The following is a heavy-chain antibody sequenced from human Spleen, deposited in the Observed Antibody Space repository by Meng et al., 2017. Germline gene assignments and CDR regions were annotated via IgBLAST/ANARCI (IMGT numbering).Heavy chain of an antibody. V-gene: IGHV4-61*08. D-gene: IGHD5-24*01. CDR2: IYSSGTT. Sequence: ESLKISCTVSGGSVSSAGSYWSWIRQAPGKGLEWIGYIYSSGTTNYNPSLKSRVTVTVDMSKNQFSLKLTSVTAADTAVYYCARGGSDGYNYQYWGQGTLVTVSS. CDR3: ARGGSDGYNYQY. J-gene: IGHJ1*01. CDR1: GGSVSSAGSY.